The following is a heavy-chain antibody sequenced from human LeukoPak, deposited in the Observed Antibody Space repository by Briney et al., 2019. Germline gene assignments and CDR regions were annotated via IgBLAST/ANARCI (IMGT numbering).Heavy chain of an antibody. V-gene: IGHV1-2*02. CDR3: ARAPDWGAFDY. Sequence: GESLKISCKASGYTFTGYYMHWVRQAPGQGLEWMGWINPNSGGTNYAQKFQGRVTMTRDTSISTAYMELSRLRSDDTAVYYCARAPDWGAFDYWGQGTLVTVSS. CDR1: GYTFTGYY. J-gene: IGHJ4*02. CDR2: INPNSGGT. D-gene: IGHD7-27*01.